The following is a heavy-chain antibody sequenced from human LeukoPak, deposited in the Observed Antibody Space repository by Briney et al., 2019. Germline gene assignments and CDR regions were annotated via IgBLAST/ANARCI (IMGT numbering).Heavy chain of an antibody. V-gene: IGHV6-1*01. CDR1: GDTVSSNSAA. Sequence: SQTLSLTCAISGDTVSSNSAAWNWIRQSPSRGLEWLGRTYYRSKWYNDYAVSVKSRITINPDTSKNQFSLQLNPVTPEDTAVYYCARGRVPGYYYYYGMDVWGQGTTVTVSS. CDR2: TYYRSKWYN. CDR3: ARGRVPGYYYYYGMDV. D-gene: IGHD3-10*01. J-gene: IGHJ6*02.